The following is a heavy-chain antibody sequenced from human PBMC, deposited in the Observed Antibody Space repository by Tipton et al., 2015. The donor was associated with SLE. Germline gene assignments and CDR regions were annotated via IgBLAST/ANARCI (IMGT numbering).Heavy chain of an antibody. CDR1: GGSISSYY. Sequence: LSLTCTVSGGSISSYYWSWIRQPPGKGLEWIGYIYYSGSTYYADSVKGRFTISRHNSKNTLYLQMDSLRAEDTAVYYCAREGSAAGRYFDLWGRGTLVTVSS. D-gene: IGHD6-13*01. V-gene: IGHV3-53*04. CDR2: IYYSGST. CDR3: AREGSAAGRYFDL. J-gene: IGHJ2*01.